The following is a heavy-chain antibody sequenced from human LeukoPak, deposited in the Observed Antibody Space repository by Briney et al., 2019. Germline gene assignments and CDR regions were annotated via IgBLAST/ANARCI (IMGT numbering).Heavy chain of an antibody. CDR3: ARDKVRSSSWTYYYYYGMDV. Sequence: ASVKVSCKASGYTFTSYGISWVRQAPGQGLEWMGWISAYNGNTNYAQKFQGRVTMTTDTSTSTAYMELRSLRSDDTAVYYCARDKVRSSSWTYYYYYGMDVWGQGTTVTVSS. CDR2: ISAYNGNT. J-gene: IGHJ6*02. D-gene: IGHD6-13*01. CDR1: GYTFTSYG. V-gene: IGHV1-18*01.